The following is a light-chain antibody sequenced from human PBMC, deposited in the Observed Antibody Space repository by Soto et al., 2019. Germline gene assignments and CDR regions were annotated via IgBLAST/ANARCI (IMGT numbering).Light chain of an antibody. CDR3: CSYAGSSPWV. J-gene: IGLJ3*02. V-gene: IGLV2-23*02. Sequence: QSALTQPASVSGSPGQSITISCTGTSSDVGRYNLVSWYQQHPGKAPKLMIYEVSKRPSGVSNRFSGSKSGNTASLTISGLQAEDEADYYCCSYAGSSPWVFGGGTKVTVL. CDR2: EVS. CDR1: SSDVGRYNL.